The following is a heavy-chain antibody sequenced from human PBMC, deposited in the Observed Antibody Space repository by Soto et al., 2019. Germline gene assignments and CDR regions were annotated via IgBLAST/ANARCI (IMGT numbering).Heavy chain of an antibody. D-gene: IGHD3-10*01. Sequence: QVQLVQSGAEVKKPGASVKVSCKASGYTFTSYAMHWVRQAPGQRLEWMGWINAGNGNTKYSQKFQGRVTITRDTSASTAYMELSSLRSEDTAVYYCARARGHYYGSGSYYKSPSEFDYWGQGTLVTVSS. V-gene: IGHV1-3*01. CDR3: ARARGHYYGSGSYYKSPSEFDY. CDR1: GYTFTSYA. J-gene: IGHJ4*02. CDR2: INAGNGNT.